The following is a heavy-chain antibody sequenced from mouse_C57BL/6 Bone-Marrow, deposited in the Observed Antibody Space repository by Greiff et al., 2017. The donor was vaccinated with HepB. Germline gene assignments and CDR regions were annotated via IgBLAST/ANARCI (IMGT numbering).Heavy chain of an antibody. V-gene: IGHV2-2*01. Sequence: VQLQQSGPGLVQPSQSLSITCTVSGFSLTSYGVHWVRQSPGKGLEWLGVIWSGGSTDYNAAFISRLSISKDNSKSQVFFKMNSLQADDTAIYYCAAHGSSYYFDYWGQGTTLTVSS. D-gene: IGHD1-1*01. CDR3: AAHGSSYYFDY. J-gene: IGHJ2*01. CDR2: IWSGGST. CDR1: GFSLTSYG.